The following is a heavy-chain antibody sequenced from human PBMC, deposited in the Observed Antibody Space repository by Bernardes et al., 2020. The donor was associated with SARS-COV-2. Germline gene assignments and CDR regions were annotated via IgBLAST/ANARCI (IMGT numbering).Heavy chain of an antibody. Sequence: ASVKDSCKASGYTFTSYGISWVRQAPGQGLEWMGWISAYNGNTNYAQKLQGRVTMTTDTSTSTAYMELRSLRSDDTAVYYCARDRVVVVPAANDYWGQGTLVTVSS. CDR1: GYTFTSYG. CDR2: ISAYNGNT. D-gene: IGHD2-2*01. V-gene: IGHV1-18*01. J-gene: IGHJ4*02. CDR3: ARDRVVVVPAANDY.